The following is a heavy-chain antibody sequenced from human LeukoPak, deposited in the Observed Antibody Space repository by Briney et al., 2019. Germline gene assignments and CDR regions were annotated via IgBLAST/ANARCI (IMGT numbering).Heavy chain of an antibody. CDR1: GFTFSSYS. J-gene: IGHJ4*02. Sequence: GGSLRLSYAASGFTFSSYSMNWVRQAPGKGLEWVSSISSSSSYIYYADSVKGRFTISRDNAKNSLYLQMNSLRAEDTAVYYCARVKEMATIAIDYWGQGTLVTVSS. CDR3: ARVKEMATIAIDY. CDR2: ISSSSSYI. V-gene: IGHV3-21*01. D-gene: IGHD5-24*01.